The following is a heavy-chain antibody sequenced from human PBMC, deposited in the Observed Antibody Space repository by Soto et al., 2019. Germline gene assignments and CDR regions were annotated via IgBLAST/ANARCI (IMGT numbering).Heavy chain of an antibody. CDR2: IYYSVST. CDR3: ARGGGTSNTYGMDV. CDR1: GGSISSGDSY. V-gene: IGHV4-30-4*01. J-gene: IGHJ6*02. Sequence: QVQLQESGPGLVKPSQTLSLTCTVSGGSISSGDSYWSWIRQPPGKGLEWIGYIYYSVSTYYKPSLKSRLTISLDTSNNQFSLKLTSVTAADTAVYYCARGGGTSNTYGMDVWGQGTTVTVSS. D-gene: IGHD2-15*01.